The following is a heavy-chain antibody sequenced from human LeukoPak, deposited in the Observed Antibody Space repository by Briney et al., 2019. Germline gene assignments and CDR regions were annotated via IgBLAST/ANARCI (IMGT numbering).Heavy chain of an antibody. J-gene: IGHJ4*02. V-gene: IGHV3-43*02. Sequence: SGGSLRLSCAASGFTFDDYAMHWVRHAPGKGLEWVSLISGDGGSTYYADSVKGRFTISRDNSKNSLYLQMNSLGTEDTALYYCATSDFAAHFDYWGQGTLVTVSS. CDR1: GFTFDDYA. D-gene: IGHD2/OR15-2a*01. CDR2: ISGDGGST. CDR3: ATSDFAAHFDY.